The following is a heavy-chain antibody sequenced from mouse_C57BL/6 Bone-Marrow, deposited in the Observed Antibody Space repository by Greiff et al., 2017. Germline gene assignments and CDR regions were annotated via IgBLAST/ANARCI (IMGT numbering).Heavy chain of an antibody. J-gene: IGHJ2*01. CDR2: IYPRSGNT. CDR3: ARWGTTVVEGFDY. V-gene: IGHV1-81*01. D-gene: IGHD1-1*01. Sequence: QVQLKESGAELARPGASVKLSCKASGYTFTSYGISWVKQRTGQGLEWIGEIYPRSGNTYYNEKFKGNATLTADKSSSTAYMELRSLTSEDSAVYFCARWGTTVVEGFDYWGQGTTLTVSS. CDR1: GYTFTSYG.